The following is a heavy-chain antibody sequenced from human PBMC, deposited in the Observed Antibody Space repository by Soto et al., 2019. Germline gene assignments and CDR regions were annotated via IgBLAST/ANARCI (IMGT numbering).Heavy chain of an antibody. CDR1: GYTFTSYA. CDR2: ISAYNGNA. CDR3: ARQERSHNYGMDV. V-gene: IGHV1-18*04. J-gene: IGHJ6*02. D-gene: IGHD1-1*01. Sequence: QVQLVQSGTEVKKPGASVKVSCKPSGYTFTSYAISWVRQAPGQGLEWMGWISAYNGNANYAQEFQDRVTMTTDTSTSTAYMELRSLRSDDTAVYYCARQERSHNYGMDVWGQGTTVTVSS.